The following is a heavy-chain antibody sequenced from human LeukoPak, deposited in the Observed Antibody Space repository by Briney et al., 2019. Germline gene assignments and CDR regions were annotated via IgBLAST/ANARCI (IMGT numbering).Heavy chain of an antibody. D-gene: IGHD3-16*01. J-gene: IGHJ4*02. CDR3: AGGGYRPIDFDY. V-gene: IGHV4-59*01. CDR2: ISYSRST. CDR1: GGPISSYK. Sequence: KPSETLSLTCTVSGGPISSYKRSWIRPPPGKGLGWMGYISYSRSTNYTPSRKSRRTITPDTYKNQTSLKLSSVTGADTAVYYCAGGGYRPIDFDYWGQGTLVTASP.